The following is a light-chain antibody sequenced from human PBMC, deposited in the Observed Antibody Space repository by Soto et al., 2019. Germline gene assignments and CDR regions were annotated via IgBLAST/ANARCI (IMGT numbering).Light chain of an antibody. CDR2: GAS. CDR3: QQYGSSPLT. CDR1: QSVSSSY. V-gene: IGKV3-20*01. J-gene: IGKJ4*01. Sequence: EIVLTQSPGTLSLSPGERATLSCRASQSVSSSYLAGYQKKPGQAPMLLIYGASSRATGIPDRFIGSGAGTDFTLTSSRLEPEDFAVYYCQQYGSSPLTFGGGNKVDIK.